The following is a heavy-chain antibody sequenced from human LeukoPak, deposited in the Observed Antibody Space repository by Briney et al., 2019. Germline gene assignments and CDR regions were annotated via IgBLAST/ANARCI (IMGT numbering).Heavy chain of an antibody. D-gene: IGHD3-10*01. CDR2: MNPNSGNT. Sequence: ASVKVSCKASGYTFTSYDINWVRQATGQGLEWMGWMNPNSGNTGYAQKFQGRVTMTRNTSIGTAYMELSSLRSEDTAVYYCARGNTMVRGVIITHSFDYWGQGTLVTVSS. CDR3: ARGNTMVRGVIITHSFDY. CDR1: GYTFTSYD. J-gene: IGHJ4*02. V-gene: IGHV1-8*01.